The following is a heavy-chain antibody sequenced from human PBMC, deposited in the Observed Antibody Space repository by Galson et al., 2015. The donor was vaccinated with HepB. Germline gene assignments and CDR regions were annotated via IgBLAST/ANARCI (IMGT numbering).Heavy chain of an antibody. D-gene: IGHD3-3*01. CDR3: ARLNSLFEVIPHSFDY. CDR1: GYNFARYW. CDR2: LYPADSRN. V-gene: IGHV5-51*01. Sequence: QSGAEVKKPGESLIISCEASGYNFARYWLAWGGQVPGKGLEWMALLYPADSRNRYSPSFKGPVTISVDKSNRTPYLQRRTLKASDTAVYFCARLNSLFEVIPHSFDYWGQGPRVAVSS. J-gene: IGHJ4*02.